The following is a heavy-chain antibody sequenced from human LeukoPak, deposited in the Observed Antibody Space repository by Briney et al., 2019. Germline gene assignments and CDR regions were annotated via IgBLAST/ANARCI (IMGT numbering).Heavy chain of an antibody. D-gene: IGHD1-1*01. J-gene: IGHJ4*02. Sequence: SETPSLTCTTSGVSISRFYWSWVQQPPGKGLEWIGNIYSGVPTYFNPSLKSRVIISVDTSKNQFSLNLTSVTAADTAMYYCVQTTGWPGFDYWGQGILVTVSS. V-gene: IGHV4-4*09. CDR1: GVSISRFY. CDR3: VQTTGWPGFDY. CDR2: IYSGVPT.